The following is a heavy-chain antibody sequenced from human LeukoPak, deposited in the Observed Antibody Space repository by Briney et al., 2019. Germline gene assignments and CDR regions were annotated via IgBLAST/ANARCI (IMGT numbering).Heavy chain of an antibody. D-gene: IGHD1-1*01. J-gene: IGHJ5*02. CDR3: ARDLNWNDFGWFDP. Sequence: GGSLRLSCAASGFTFNSYAMSWVRQALGKGLEWVSAINGGGGSTYYADSVKGRFTISRDNSKNTLYLQMNSLRAEDTALYYCARDLNWNDFGWFDPWGQGTLVTVSS. V-gene: IGHV3-23*01. CDR1: GFTFNSYA. CDR2: INGGGGST.